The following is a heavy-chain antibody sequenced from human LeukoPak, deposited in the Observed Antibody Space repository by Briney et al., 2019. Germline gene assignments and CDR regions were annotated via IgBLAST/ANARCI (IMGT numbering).Heavy chain of an antibody. CDR1: GGSISSGGYY. V-gene: IGHV4-31*03. Sequence: SQTLSLTCTVSGGSISSGGYYWSWIRQHPGKGLEWIGYIYYSGSTYYNPSLKSRVTISVDTSKNQFSLKLSSVTAADTAVYYCASEGIVATIWGNWFDPWGQGTLVTVSS. CDR2: IYYSGST. J-gene: IGHJ5*02. D-gene: IGHD5-12*01. CDR3: ASEGIVATIWGNWFDP.